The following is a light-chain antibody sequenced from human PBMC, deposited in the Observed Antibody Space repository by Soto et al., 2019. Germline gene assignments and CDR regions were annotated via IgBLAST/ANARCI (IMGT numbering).Light chain of an antibody. CDR1: QDITIY. V-gene: IGKV1-33*01. CDR3: QHYDNLPFT. J-gene: IGKJ3*01. CDR2: DAS. Sequence: DIQMTQSPPSLSASVGDRVTITCQASQDITIYLNWYQQRPGRAPKLLIYDASTLETGVPSRFSGSGSGTVFTFTITSLQPEDIATYYCQHYDNLPFTFGPGTKVAI.